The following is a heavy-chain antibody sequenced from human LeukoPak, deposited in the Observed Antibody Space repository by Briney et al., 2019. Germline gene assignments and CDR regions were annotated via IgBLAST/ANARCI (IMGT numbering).Heavy chain of an antibody. CDR2: ISYDGSNK. V-gene: IGHV3-30*18. CDR3: AKEKRAHGGNSHFDY. Sequence: GGSLRLSCAASGFTFSSYGMPWVRQAPGKGLEWVAVISYDGSNKYYADSVKGRFTISRDNSKNTLYLQMNSLRAEDTAVYYCAKEKRAHGGNSHFDYWGQGTLVTVSS. J-gene: IGHJ4*02. CDR1: GFTFSSYG. D-gene: IGHD4-23*01.